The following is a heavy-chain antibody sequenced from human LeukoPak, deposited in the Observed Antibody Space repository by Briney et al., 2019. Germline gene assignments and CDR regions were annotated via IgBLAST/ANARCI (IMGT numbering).Heavy chain of an antibody. D-gene: IGHD4-11*01. CDR2: TVGGGDGT. CDR1: EFTFGRYA. V-gene: IGHV3-23*01. CDR3: AKLTTS. J-gene: IGHJ4*02. Sequence: GGSLRLSCAASEFTFGRYAIHWVRQAPGKGLEWVAVTVGGGDGTYYADSVKGRFTISRDNSNNTLYLQMNSLRAEDTAVYYCAKLTTSWGQGTLVTVPS.